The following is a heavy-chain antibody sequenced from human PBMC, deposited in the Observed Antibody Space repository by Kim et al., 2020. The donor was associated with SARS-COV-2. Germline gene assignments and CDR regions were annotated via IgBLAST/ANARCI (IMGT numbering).Heavy chain of an antibody. D-gene: IGHD3-22*01. CDR2: IYYSGIT. Sequence: SETLSLTCTVSGGSISSSSYYWGWIRQPPGKGLEWIGTIYYSGITYYNPSLKSRVTISVDTSKNQFSLKLSSVTAADTAVYYCARQTYYYDSSGYGAQKAFDIWGQGTMVTVSS. CDR3: ARQTYYYDSSGYGAQKAFDI. V-gene: IGHV4-39*01. J-gene: IGHJ3*02. CDR1: GGSISSSSYY.